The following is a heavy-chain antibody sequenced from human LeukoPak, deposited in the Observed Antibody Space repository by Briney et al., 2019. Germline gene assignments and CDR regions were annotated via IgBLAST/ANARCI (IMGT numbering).Heavy chain of an antibody. CDR2: ISYDGSNK. J-gene: IGHJ4*02. V-gene: IGHV3-30*18. Sequence: GGSLRLSCAASGFTFSSYGMHWVRQAPGKGLEWVAVISYDGSNKYYADSVKGRFTISRDSSKNTLYLQMNSLRAEDTALYYCXKXTLXLLYWGQGTLVTVS. CDR1: GFTFSSYG. D-gene: IGHD2-15*01. CDR3: XKXTLXLLY.